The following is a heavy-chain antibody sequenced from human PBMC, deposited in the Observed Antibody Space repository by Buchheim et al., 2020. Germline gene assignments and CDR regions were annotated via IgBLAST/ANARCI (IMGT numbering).Heavy chain of an antibody. Sequence: QVQLVQSGAEVKKPGSSVKVSCKASGGTFSSYAISWVRQAPGQGLEWMGGIIPAFDTRNHAQKFQGRLTITADASTAYMELSRLRSDDTAVYYCAGVPEEQVAYFDSWGQGTL. CDR3: AGVPEEQVAYFDS. CDR2: IIPAFDTR. J-gene: IGHJ4*02. V-gene: IGHV1-69*01. D-gene: IGHD3-16*01. CDR1: GGTFSSYA.